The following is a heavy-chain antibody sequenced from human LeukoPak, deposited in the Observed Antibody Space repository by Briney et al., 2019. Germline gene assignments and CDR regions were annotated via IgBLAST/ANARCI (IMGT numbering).Heavy chain of an antibody. D-gene: IGHD3-16*01. CDR3: TTFLPRGGPRDY. V-gene: IGHV3-15*01. CDR2: IKSKTDGGTT. CDR1: GFTFSNAW. J-gene: IGHJ4*02. Sequence: GGSLRLSCAASGFTFSNAWMSWVRQAPGKGLEWVGRIKSKTDGGTTDYAAPVKGRFTISRDDSKNTLYLQMNSLKTEDTAVYYCTTFLPRGGPRDYWGQGTLVTVSS.